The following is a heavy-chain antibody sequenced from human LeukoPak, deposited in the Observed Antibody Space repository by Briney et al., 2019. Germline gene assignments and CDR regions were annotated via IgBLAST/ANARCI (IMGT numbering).Heavy chain of an antibody. D-gene: IGHD3-10*01. Sequence: SETLSLTCTVSGGSLSSYYWSWIRHPAGKGLEWIGRIYTSGSTNYNPSLKSRVTMSVDTSKNQFSLTLSSVTAADTAVYYCARGRLPGNNWFDPWGQGTLVTVSS. CDR1: GGSLSSYY. J-gene: IGHJ5*02. CDR2: IYTSGST. V-gene: IGHV4-4*07. CDR3: ARGRLPGNNWFDP.